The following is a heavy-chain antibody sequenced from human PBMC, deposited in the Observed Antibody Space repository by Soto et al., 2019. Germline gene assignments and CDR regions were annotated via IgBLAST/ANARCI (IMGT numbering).Heavy chain of an antibody. Sequence: EVQLVESGGGLEQPGRSLRLSCAASGVTFDDYAMHWVRQAPGKGLEWVAGISWNSGNIVYADSVKGRFTISRDNAKTSLYLQMNSLRAEDTALYYCAKGRTTSCVAGYDCWGQGALVTVSS. J-gene: IGHJ4*02. V-gene: IGHV3-9*01. CDR3: AKGRTTSCVAGYDC. CDR2: ISWNSGNI. CDR1: GVTFDDYA. D-gene: IGHD2-2*01.